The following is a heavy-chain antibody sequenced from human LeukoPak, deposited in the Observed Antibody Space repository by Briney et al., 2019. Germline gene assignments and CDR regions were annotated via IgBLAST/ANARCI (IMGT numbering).Heavy chain of an antibody. Sequence: SCPTLVKPTQTLTRTCTFSGFSLSTSGVGVGLIRQPPGKALEWLALIYCDDDNRYSTSLKSRLAITKDTSKNQVVLTMTNMDPVDTATYYCAHRQVWFGEWKVRDVGYFDYWGQGTLVTVSS. D-gene: IGHD3-10*01. CDR2: IYCDDDN. CDR3: AHRQVWFGEWKVRDVGYFDY. J-gene: IGHJ4*02. CDR1: GFSLSTSGVG. V-gene: IGHV2-5*02.